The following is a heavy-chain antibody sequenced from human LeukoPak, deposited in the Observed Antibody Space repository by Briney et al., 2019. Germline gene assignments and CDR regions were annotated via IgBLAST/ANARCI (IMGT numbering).Heavy chain of an antibody. V-gene: IGHV4-59*01. CDR2: IYYSGST. CDR1: GDSISSYY. D-gene: IGHD6-13*01. Sequence: PSETLSPTCTVSGDSISSYYWSWIRQPPGKGLEWIGYIYYSGSTNYSPSLKSRVTISVDTSKNQLSLKLSSVTAADTAVYYCARRLASVATAGYWFDPWGQGTLVTVSS. CDR3: ARRLASVATAGYWFDP. J-gene: IGHJ5*02.